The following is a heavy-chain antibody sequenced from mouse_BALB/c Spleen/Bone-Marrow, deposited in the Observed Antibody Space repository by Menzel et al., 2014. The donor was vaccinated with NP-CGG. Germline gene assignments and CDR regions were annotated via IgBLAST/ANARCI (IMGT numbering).Heavy chain of an antibody. Sequence: VQLQHSEAELVKPGASVKLSCTASGFNIKDTYMHWVKRRPEQGLEWIGRIDPADGNTKYDPKFQGKATITADTSSNTAYLQLSSLTSEDPAVYYCARGGAFAYWGQGTLVTVSA. CDR3: ARGGAFAY. CDR1: GFNIKDTY. J-gene: IGHJ3*01. V-gene: IGHV14-3*02. CDR2: IDPADGNT.